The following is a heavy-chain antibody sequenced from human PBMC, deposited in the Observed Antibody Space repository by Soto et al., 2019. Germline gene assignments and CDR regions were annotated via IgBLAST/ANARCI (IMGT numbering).Heavy chain of an antibody. CDR2: ISYDGANK. CDR3: AKMYYYDSSGPKI. D-gene: IGHD3-22*01. J-gene: IGHJ3*02. Sequence: GGSLRLSCAASGSTFSSYGMHWVRQAPGKGLEWVAVISYDGANKYCADSVKDRFIISRDNSKNTLYLQMNSLRAEDTAVYYCAKMYYYDSSGPKIWGQGTMVTVSS. V-gene: IGHV3-30*18. CDR1: GSTFSSYG.